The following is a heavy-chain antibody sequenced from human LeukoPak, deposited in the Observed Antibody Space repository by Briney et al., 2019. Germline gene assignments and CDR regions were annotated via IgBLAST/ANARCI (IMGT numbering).Heavy chain of an antibody. V-gene: IGHV4-59*01. J-gene: IGHJ4*02. CDR3: ARGSSWLDY. CDR1: GGSISSYS. D-gene: IGHD6-13*01. CDR2: IHNSGST. Sequence: KPSETLSLTCTVSGGSISSYSWSWLRQPPGRGLEWIGYIHNSGSTNYNPSLKSRVTISVDTSKNQFSLKLTSVTAADTAVYYCARGSSWLDYWGQGTLVSVSS.